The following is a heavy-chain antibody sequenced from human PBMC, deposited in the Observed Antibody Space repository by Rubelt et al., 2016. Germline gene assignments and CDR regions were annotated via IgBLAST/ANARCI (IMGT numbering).Heavy chain of an antibody. CDR3: ARESSGWTNYYYYGMDV. CDR2: ISSSSSYI. CDR1: GFTFGDYA. D-gene: IGHD6-19*01. J-gene: IGHJ6*02. Sequence: VQLVESGGGVVQPGRSLRLSCTASGFTFGDYAMSWFRQAPGKGLEWVSSISSSSSYIYYADSVKGRFTISRDNAKNSLYLQMNSLRAEDTAVYYCARESSGWTNYYYYGMDVWGQGTTVTVSS. V-gene: IGHV3-21*01.